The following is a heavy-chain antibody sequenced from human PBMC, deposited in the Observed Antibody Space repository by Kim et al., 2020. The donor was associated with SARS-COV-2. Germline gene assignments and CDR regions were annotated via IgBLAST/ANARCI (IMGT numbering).Heavy chain of an antibody. Sequence: GGSLRLSCAASGFTFSSYCMHWVRQAPGKGLEWVSCISSSSSTTYYADSVKGRFTISRDNAKNTLYLQMNSLRAEDTAVYYCARDTVVTGYYYNGVDVWGPGTTVTASS. CDR3: ARDTVVTGYYYNGVDV. J-gene: IGHJ6*02. V-gene: IGHV3-48*04. CDR1: GFTFSSYC. CDR2: ISSSSSTT. D-gene: IGHD3-10*01.